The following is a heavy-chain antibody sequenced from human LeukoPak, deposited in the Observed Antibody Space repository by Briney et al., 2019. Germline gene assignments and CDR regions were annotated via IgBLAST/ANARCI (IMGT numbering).Heavy chain of an antibody. CDR3: AKEDWYYYMDV. J-gene: IGHJ6*03. CDR2: ISYDGNNK. V-gene: IGHV3-30-3*01. Sequence: PGGSLRLSCAASGFTFSSYDMHWVRQARGKGLEGVAVISYDGNNKYYADSVEGRFTISRDNSKNTLYLQMNSLRAEDTAVYYCAKEDWYYYMDVWGKGTTVTVSS. CDR1: GFTFSSYD. D-gene: IGHD3/OR15-3a*01.